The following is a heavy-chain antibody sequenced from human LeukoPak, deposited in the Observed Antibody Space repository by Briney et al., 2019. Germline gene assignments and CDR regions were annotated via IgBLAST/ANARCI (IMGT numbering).Heavy chain of an antibody. D-gene: IGHD3-22*01. V-gene: IGHV3-21*01. J-gene: IGHJ6*02. CDR3: ASYYYDSSGSYWYYGMDV. CDR2: ISSSSSFI. Sequence: GGSLRLSCAASGFTFSSYEMNWVRQAPGKGLEWVSCISSSSSFIYYADSVKGRFTISRDNAKNSVYLQMNSLRAEDTAVYYCASYYYDSSGSYWYYGMDVWGQGTTVTVSS. CDR1: GFTFSSYE.